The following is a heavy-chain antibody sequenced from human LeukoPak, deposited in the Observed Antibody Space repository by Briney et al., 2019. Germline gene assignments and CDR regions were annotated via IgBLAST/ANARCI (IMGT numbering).Heavy chain of an antibody. J-gene: IGHJ4*02. D-gene: IGHD4-23*01. CDR1: GFTFSDHY. V-gene: IGHV3-72*01. CDR3: ARRAGGYSHPYDY. Sequence: PGGSLRLSCAASGFTFSDHYMDWVRQAPGKGLEWVGRTRKKTNSYTTEYAASVKGRFTISRDDSKNSLYLQMNSLRAEDTAVYYCARRAGGYSHPYDYWGQGTLVTVSS. CDR2: TRKKTNSYTT.